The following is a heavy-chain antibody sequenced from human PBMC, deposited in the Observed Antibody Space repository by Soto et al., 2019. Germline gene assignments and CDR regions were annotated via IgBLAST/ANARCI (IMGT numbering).Heavy chain of an antibody. V-gene: IGHV3-7*01. D-gene: IGHD3-10*01. CDR3: ASDGLWFGDMDV. J-gene: IGHJ6*04. CDR2: IKQDGSEK. CDR1: GFTFISYW. Sequence: GGSLRLSCAASGFTFISYWMSWVRQAPGKGLEWVANIKQDGSEKYYVDSVKGRFTISRDNAKNSLYLQMNSLRAEDTAVYYCASDGLWFGDMDVWGKGTTVTVSS.